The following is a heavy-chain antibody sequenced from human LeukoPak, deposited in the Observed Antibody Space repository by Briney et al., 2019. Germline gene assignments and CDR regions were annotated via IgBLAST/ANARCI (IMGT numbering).Heavy chain of an antibody. Sequence: GGSLRLSCAASGFTFSSYAMSWVRQTPGKGLEWVSATIGGGDDTYHADSVKGRFTISRDNSRNTLYMQMNSLRAGDTAVYFCAKDRSTIVRGVFDFWGQGTLVTVSS. D-gene: IGHD3-10*01. J-gene: IGHJ4*02. CDR1: GFTFSSYA. CDR2: TIGGGDDT. CDR3: AKDRSTIVRGVFDF. V-gene: IGHV3-23*01.